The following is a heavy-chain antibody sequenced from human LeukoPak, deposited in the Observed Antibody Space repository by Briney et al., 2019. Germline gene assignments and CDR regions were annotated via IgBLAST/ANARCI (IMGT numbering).Heavy chain of an antibody. CDR3: TTDRYGGKLGSFY. D-gene: IGHD4-23*01. Sequence: GGSLRLSCAASGFTFSNAWMSWVRQAPGKGLEWVGRIKSKTDGGTTDYAAPVKGRFTISRDDSKNTLYLQMNSLKTEDTAVYYCTTDRYGGKLGSFYWGQGTLVTVSS. J-gene: IGHJ4*02. CDR2: IKSKTDGGTT. CDR1: GFTFSNAW. V-gene: IGHV3-15*01.